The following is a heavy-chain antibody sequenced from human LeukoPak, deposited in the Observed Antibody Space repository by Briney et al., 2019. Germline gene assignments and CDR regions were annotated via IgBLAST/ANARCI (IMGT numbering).Heavy chain of an antibody. CDR3: ARVADCSGGSCYSNYYYYMDV. J-gene: IGHJ6*03. D-gene: IGHD2-15*01. CDR1: GGTFSSYA. CDR2: IIPIFGTA. Sequence: ASVKVSCKASGGTFSSYAISWVRQAPGQGLEWIGGIIPIFGTANYAQKFQGRVTITTDESTSTAYMELSSLRSEDTAVYYCARVADCSGGSCYSNYYYYMDVWGKGTTVTVSS. V-gene: IGHV1-69*05.